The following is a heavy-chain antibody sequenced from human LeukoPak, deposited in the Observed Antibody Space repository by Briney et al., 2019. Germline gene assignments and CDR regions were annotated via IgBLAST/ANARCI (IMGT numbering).Heavy chain of an antibody. CDR3: TTGITIFGVVSYYMDV. CDR2: IKSKTDGGTT. D-gene: IGHD3-3*01. Sequence: AGVSLRLSCAASGFTFNNAWMSWVRQAPGKGREWGGHIKSKTDGGTTDHAATVKGRLTIPSDDSKNTLYLQMNSLKTEDTAVYYCTTGITIFGVVSYYMDVWGKGTTVTVSS. CDR1: GFTFNNAW. J-gene: IGHJ6*03. V-gene: IGHV3-15*01.